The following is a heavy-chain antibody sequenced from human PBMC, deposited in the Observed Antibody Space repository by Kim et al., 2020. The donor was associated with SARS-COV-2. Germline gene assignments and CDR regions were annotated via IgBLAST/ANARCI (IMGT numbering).Heavy chain of an antibody. J-gene: IGHJ3*02. Sequence: DPLRGRLTLPRENSKNTLYVQMNSLRIDDTAVYYCARTDGSYSGDAFDIWGQGTMVTVSS. D-gene: IGHD1-26*01. CDR3: ARTDGSYSGDAFDI. V-gene: IGHV3-30*01.